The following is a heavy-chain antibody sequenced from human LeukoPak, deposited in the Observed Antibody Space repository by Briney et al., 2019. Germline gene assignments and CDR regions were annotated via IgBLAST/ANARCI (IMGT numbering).Heavy chain of an antibody. J-gene: IGHJ5*02. CDR1: GDSMSSYY. CDR3: ARGRYSAGDNWFDP. V-gene: IGHV4-59*01. CDR2: IHYTGST. Sequence: SETLSLTCTVSGDSMSSYYWSWIRQPPGKGLEWIGHIHYTGSTNYNPSLKSRVTMLIDTSKNQFSLKLSSVTAADTAVYYCARGRYSAGDNWFDPWGQGTLVTVSS. D-gene: IGHD3-9*01.